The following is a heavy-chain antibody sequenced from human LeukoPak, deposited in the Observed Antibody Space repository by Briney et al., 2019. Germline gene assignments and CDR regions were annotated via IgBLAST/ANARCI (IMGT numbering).Heavy chain of an antibody. CDR3: ARDLAAAGRDDY. J-gene: IGHJ4*02. CDR2: ISAYNGNT. V-gene: IGHV1-18*01. Sequence: ASVTVSCKASGYTFTSYGISWVRQAPGQGLEWMGWISAYNGNTNYAQKLQGRVTMTTDTSTSTAYMELRSLRSDDTAVYYCARDLAAAGRDDYWGQGTLVTVSS. CDR1: GYTFTSYG. D-gene: IGHD6-13*01.